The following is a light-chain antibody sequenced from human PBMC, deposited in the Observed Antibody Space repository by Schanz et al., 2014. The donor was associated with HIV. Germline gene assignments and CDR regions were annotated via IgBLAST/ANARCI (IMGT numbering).Light chain of an antibody. Sequence: QSALTQPPAASGSPGQSVTISCTEASGDVSVHNYVSWYQQHPGKAPKLMIYEVTKRPSGVPDRFSGSKSGNTASLAITGLQADDEAHYYCQSYDSSLSSVVFGGGTKLTVL. CDR3: QSYDSSLSSVV. J-gene: IGLJ2*01. CDR2: EVT. CDR1: SGDVSVHNY. V-gene: IGLV2-8*01.